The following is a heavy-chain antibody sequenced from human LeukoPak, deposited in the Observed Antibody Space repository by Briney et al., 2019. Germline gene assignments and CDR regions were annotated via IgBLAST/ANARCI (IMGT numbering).Heavy chain of an antibody. J-gene: IGHJ4*02. CDR3: ARSGYCSGGSCLPTQC. D-gene: IGHD2-15*01. V-gene: IGHV1-69*10. CDR2: IIPILGIA. CDR1: GGTFSSYT. Sequence: SVKVSCKASGGTFSSYTISWVRQAPGQGLEWMGGIIPILGIANYAQKFQGRVTITADKSTSTAYMELSSLRSEDTAVYYCARSGYCSGGSCLPTQCWGQGTLVTVSA.